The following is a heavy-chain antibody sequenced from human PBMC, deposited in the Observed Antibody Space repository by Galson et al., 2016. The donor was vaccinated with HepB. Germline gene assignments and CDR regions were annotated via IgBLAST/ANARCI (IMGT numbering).Heavy chain of an antibody. J-gene: IGHJ4*02. Sequence: SLRLSCAASGFTFRDYGMTWVRQAPGKGLEVVSSISRSGDSTDYADSVKGRFTISRDSSKNTLFLQMDSLTADDSGIYYCAKGQWGTFFKPFESWGPGTLVTVSS. V-gene: IGHV3-23*01. CDR3: AKGQWGTFFKPFES. CDR2: ISRSGDST. D-gene: IGHD1-26*01. CDR1: GFTFRDYG.